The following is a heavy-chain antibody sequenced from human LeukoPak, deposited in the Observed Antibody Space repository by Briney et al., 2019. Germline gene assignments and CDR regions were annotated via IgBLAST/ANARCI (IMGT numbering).Heavy chain of an antibody. CDR2: IYSGGTT. D-gene: IGHD5-12*01. J-gene: IGHJ4*02. CDR3: ARGPSSSGYGNFDY. V-gene: IGHV3-66*01. Sequence: GRSLRLSCAASGFTVSTNYMSWVRQAPGKGLEWVSVIYSGGTTYYADSVKGRFTISRDNSKNTLYLQMNSLRAEDTAVYYCARGPSSSGYGNFDYWGQGTLVTVSS. CDR1: GFTVSTNY.